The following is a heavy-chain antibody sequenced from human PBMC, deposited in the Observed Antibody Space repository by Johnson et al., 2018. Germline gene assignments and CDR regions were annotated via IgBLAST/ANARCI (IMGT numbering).Heavy chain of an antibody. CDR3: ARLSDWTGSYFDY. CDR1: GFSFKSYG. V-gene: IGHV3-33*01. Sequence: LVESGGGVVQPGTSLRLSCEASGFSFKSYGMHWVRQAPGKGLEWVAVIWYNGGNKNYVDSVKGRFTISRDNSKNTLYLQMNSLCDEDTAVYYCARLSDWTGSYFDYWGQGTLVTVSS. CDR2: IWYNGGNK. J-gene: IGHJ4*02. D-gene: IGHD3-10*01.